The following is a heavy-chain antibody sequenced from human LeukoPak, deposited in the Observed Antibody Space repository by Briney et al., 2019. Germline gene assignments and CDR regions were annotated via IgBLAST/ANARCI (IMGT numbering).Heavy chain of an antibody. CDR3: ARIRWSGTSYFFDY. CDR2: IDWDDDK. V-gene: IGHV2-70*11. D-gene: IGHD3-3*01. Sequence: ESGPTLVNPTQTLTLTCTFSGFSLTTSGMCVSRIRQPPGKALEWLARIDWDDDKYYSTSLKTRLTISKDTSKNQVVLRMTNMDPVDTATYYCARIRWSGTSYFFDYWGQGTLVTVSS. CDR1: GFSLTTSGMC. J-gene: IGHJ4*02.